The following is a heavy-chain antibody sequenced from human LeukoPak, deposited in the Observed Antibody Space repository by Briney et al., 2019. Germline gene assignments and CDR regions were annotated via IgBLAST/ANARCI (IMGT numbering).Heavy chain of an antibody. CDR1: GFTFSSYA. CDR3: AKKETTVTTFFEN. D-gene: IGHD4-17*01. Sequence: PGGSLRLSCAAPGFTFSSYAMSWVRQAPGKGLEWGSDISASGGSTYYADSVNGRFTISRDNSKNTLYLQMNSLRAEDTAVYYCAKKETTVTTFFENWGQGTLVTVSS. J-gene: IGHJ4*02. V-gene: IGHV3-23*01. CDR2: ISASGGST.